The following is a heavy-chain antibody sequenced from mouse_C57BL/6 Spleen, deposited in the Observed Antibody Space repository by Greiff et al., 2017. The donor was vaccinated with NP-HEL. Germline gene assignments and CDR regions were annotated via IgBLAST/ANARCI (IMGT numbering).Heavy chain of an antibody. Sequence: EVQLQQSGPELVKPGASVKISCKASGYTFTDYYMNWVKQSHGKSLEWIGDINPNNGGTSYIQKFKGKATLTVDKSSSTAYMELRSLTSEDSAVYYCARGGYSNYEGGYWGQGTTLTVSS. J-gene: IGHJ2*01. CDR3: ARGGYSNYEGGY. V-gene: IGHV1-26*01. CDR1: GYTFTDYY. D-gene: IGHD2-5*01. CDR2: INPNNGGT.